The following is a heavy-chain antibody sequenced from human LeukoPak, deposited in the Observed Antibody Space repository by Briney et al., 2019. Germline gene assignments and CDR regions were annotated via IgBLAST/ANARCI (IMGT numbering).Heavy chain of an antibody. CDR1: GCPFSYYA. Sequence: PGGSLTLSCAASGCPFSYYAVTWVRQPPGKGLEWVSAISFRGASTYYADSVKGRFTIPRDNSKNTLYLQMTSLRAEDTAIYYCAKKYSTGLDHWGQGTLVTVSS. CDR3: AKKYSTGLDH. V-gene: IGHV3-23*01. CDR2: ISFRGAST. D-gene: IGHD1-26*01. J-gene: IGHJ5*02.